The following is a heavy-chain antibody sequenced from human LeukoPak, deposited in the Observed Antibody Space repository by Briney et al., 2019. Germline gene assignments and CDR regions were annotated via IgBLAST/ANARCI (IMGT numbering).Heavy chain of an antibody. D-gene: IGHD1-26*01. CDR1: GYSISSGYY. CDR2: IHYSGST. CDR3: ARHGIRGSYHFDY. J-gene: IGHJ4*02. Sequence: SETLSLTCTVSGYSISSGYYWGWVRQPPGKGLEWIGSIHYSGSTYYNPSLKSRVTISVDTSKNQFSLKVSSVTAADTAVYYCARHGIRGSYHFDYWGQGTLVTVSS. V-gene: IGHV4-38-2*02.